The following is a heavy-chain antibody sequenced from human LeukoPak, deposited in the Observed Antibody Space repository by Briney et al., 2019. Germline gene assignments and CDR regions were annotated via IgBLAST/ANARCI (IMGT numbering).Heavy chain of an antibody. Sequence: SETLSLTCTVSGGSISSYYWSWIRQPPGKGLEWIGCIYYSGSTNYNPSLKSRVTISVDTSKNQFSLKLSSVTAADTAVYYCARGVIEDYYDSSGYYIDYWGQGTLVTVSS. V-gene: IGHV4-59*08. CDR1: GGSISSYY. J-gene: IGHJ4*02. D-gene: IGHD3-22*01. CDR2: IYYSGST. CDR3: ARGVIEDYYDSSGYYIDY.